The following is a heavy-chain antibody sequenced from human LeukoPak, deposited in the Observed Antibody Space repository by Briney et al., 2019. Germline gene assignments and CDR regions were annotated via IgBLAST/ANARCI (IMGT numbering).Heavy chain of an antibody. V-gene: IGHV4-61*01. J-gene: IGHJ6*04. CDR1: GGSGGSGSYY. CDR3: ARDKVVVVPAALTPQYYYYYGMDV. Sequence: SETLSLTCTVSGGSGGSGSYYWSWIRQPPGKGLEWIGYIYYSGSTNYNPSLKSRVTISVDTSKNQFSLKLSSVTAADTAVYYCARDKVVVVPAALTPQYYYYYGMDVWGKGTTVTVSS. D-gene: IGHD2-2*01. CDR2: IYYSGST.